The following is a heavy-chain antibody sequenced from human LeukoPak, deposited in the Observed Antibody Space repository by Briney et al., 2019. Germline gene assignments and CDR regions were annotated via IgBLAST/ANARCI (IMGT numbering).Heavy chain of an antibody. V-gene: IGHV4-59*08. J-gene: IGHJ4*02. Sequence: SETLSLTCTVSGGSISRHYWMWVRQPPGKGLEWLGYNYYTGSTNYNSSLGGRITILIDTSKNQFSLTLTSVTAADTAVYYCARQGGGYDWGQGILVTVSS. CDR2: NYYTGST. CDR1: GGSISRHY. CDR3: ARQGGGYD. D-gene: IGHD5-12*01.